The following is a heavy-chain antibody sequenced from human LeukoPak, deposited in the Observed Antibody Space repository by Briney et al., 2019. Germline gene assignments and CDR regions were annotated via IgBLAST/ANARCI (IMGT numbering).Heavy chain of an antibody. D-gene: IGHD5-12*01. CDR2: ISYDGSNK. CDR3: AKDRGVATTRFGLFDP. CDR1: GFTFSSYG. V-gene: IGHV3-30*18. J-gene: IGHJ5*02. Sequence: SGGSLRLSCAASGFTFSSYGMHWVRQAPGKGLEWVAVISYDGSNKYYADSVKGRFTISRDNSKNTLYLQMNSLRAEDTAVYYCAKDRGVATTRFGLFDPWGQGTLVTVSS.